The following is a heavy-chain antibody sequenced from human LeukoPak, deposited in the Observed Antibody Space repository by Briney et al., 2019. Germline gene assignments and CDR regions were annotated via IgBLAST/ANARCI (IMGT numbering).Heavy chain of an antibody. V-gene: IGHV3-53*01. CDR2: IYSGGST. CDR3: ASPKASTYYDFWSGLDY. CDR1: GGSVSSYY. J-gene: IGHJ4*02. Sequence: PSETLSLTCTVSGGSVSSYYWSWVRQAPGKGLEWVSVIYSGGSTYYADSVKGRFTISRDNSKNTLYLQMNSLRAEDTAVYYCASPKASTYYDFWSGLDYWGQGTLVTVSS. D-gene: IGHD3-3*01.